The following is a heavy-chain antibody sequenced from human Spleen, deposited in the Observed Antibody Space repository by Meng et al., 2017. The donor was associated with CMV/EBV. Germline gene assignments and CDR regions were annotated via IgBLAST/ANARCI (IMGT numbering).Heavy chain of an antibody. Sequence: GESLKISCAASGFTFSSYWMSWVRQAPGKGLEWVANIKQDGSEKYYVDSVKGRFTISRDNAKNSLYLQMNSLRAEDTAVYYCARDLGSSTNNYGLDVWGRGTTVTVSS. V-gene: IGHV3-7*01. CDR2: IKQDGSEK. J-gene: IGHJ6*02. CDR3: ARDLGSSTNNYGLDV. CDR1: GFTFSSYW. D-gene: IGHD2-2*01.